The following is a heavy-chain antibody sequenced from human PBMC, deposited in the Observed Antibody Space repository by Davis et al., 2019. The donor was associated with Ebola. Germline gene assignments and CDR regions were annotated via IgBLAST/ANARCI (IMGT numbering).Heavy chain of an antibody. CDR2: RYYRSKWRN. CDR3: ARDYGGPVNS. V-gene: IGHV6-1*01. Sequence: SESLSLSCATSGVTVSSNNVAWDCLPQSSSIGLEWLGRRYYRSKWRNDYAVSVKSRITINPDTSKKQFYLQLNSVTPEDTALYYCARDYGGPVNSWGQGTLVTVSS. CDR1: GVTVSSNNVA. J-gene: IGHJ4*02. D-gene: IGHD4-17*01.